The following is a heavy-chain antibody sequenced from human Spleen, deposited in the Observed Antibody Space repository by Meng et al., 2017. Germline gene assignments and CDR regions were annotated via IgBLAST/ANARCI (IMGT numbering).Heavy chain of an antibody. D-gene: IGHD2-21*02. V-gene: IGHV3-74*01. CDR2: IVSDGGIT. CDR3: ARSYGDYNGPLGY. J-gene: IGHJ4*02. Sequence: GGSLRLSCGASGFNFGDYQMHWVRQSPGKGLEWISRIVSDGGITNYADSVKGRFSISRDNAKNSLYLQMNSLRAEDTAVYYCARSYGDYNGPLGYWGQGTLVTVSS. CDR1: GFNFGDYQ.